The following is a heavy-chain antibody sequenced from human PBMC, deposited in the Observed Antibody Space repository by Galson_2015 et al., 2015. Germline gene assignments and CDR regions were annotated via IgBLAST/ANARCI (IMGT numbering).Heavy chain of an antibody. CDR2: TSYRSKWYN. J-gene: IGHJ4*02. CDR3: ASNLDY. Sequence: CAISGDSVSSISAAWNWIRQSPSRGLEWLGRTSYRSKWYNDYAVSVKSRLTINPDTSKNQFSLQLNSVTPDDTAIYYCASNLDYWGQGTLVTVSS. CDR1: GDSVSSISAA. V-gene: IGHV6-1*01.